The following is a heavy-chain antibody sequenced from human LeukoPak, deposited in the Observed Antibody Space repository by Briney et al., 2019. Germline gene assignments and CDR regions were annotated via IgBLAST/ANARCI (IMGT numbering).Heavy chain of an antibody. CDR2: IIPIFGTA. CDR1: GGTFSSCA. J-gene: IGHJ6*02. CDR3: ASADIVVVPAATGGGSYYYGMDV. D-gene: IGHD2-2*01. V-gene: IGHV1-69*13. Sequence: SVKVSCKAAGGTFSSCAISWVRQAPGQGLEWMGGIIPIFGTANYAQKFQGRVTITADESTSTAYMELSSLRSEDTAVYYCASADIVVVPAATGGGSYYYGMDVWGQGTTVTVSS.